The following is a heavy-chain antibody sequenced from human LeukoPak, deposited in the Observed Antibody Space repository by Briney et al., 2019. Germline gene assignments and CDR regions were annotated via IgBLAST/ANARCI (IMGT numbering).Heavy chain of an antibody. J-gene: IGHJ6*02. CDR1: GFTFSSYS. CDR3: ARDSSTDYGDYGPLDSYYYYGMDV. V-gene: IGHV3-48*01. Sequence: PGGSLRLSCAASGFTFSSYSMNWVRQAPGKGLEWVSYISSSSSTIYYADSVKGRFTISRDNAKNSLYLQMNSLRAEDTAVYYCARDSSTDYGDYGPLDSYYYYGMDVWGQGTTVTVSS. CDR2: ISSSSSTI. D-gene: IGHD4-17*01.